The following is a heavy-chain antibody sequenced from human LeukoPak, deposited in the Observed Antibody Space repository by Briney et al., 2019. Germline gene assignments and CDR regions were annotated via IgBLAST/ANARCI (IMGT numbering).Heavy chain of an antibody. CDR1: GGTFSSYA. J-gene: IGHJ4*02. V-gene: IGHV1-46*01. D-gene: IGHD3-10*01. CDR2: INPSGGST. Sequence: ASVKVSCKASGGTFSSYAISWVRQAPGQGLEWMGIINPSGGSTSYAQKFQGRVTMTRDTSTSTVYMELSSLRSEDTAVYYCAREVVYGSGSYYTRTPTVPFDYWGQGTLVTVSS. CDR3: AREVVYGSGSYYTRTPTVPFDY.